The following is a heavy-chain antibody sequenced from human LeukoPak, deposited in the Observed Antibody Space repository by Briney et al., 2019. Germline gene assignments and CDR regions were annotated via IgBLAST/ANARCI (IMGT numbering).Heavy chain of an antibody. D-gene: IGHD2-2*01. V-gene: IGHV1-8*01. Sequence: GASVKVSCKASGYTFTSYDINWVRQATGQGLEWMGWMNPNSGNTGYAQKFQGRVTMTRDTSISTAYMELSRLRSDDTAVYYCASFIVVVPAAIVDAFDIWGQGTMVTVSS. CDR2: MNPNSGNT. CDR3: ASFIVVVPAAIVDAFDI. CDR1: GYTFTSYD. J-gene: IGHJ3*02.